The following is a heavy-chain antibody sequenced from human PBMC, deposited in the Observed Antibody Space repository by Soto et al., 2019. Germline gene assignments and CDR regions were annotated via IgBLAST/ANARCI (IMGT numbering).Heavy chain of an antibody. Sequence: QVQLQQWGAGLLKPSETLSLTCAVYGGSFSGYYWSWIRQPPGKGLEWIGEINHSGSTNYNPSLKSRVTISVATSKNQFSLKLSSVTAADTAVYYCARGGGLYDFWSGYQTNWGQGTLVTVSS. CDR3: ARGGGLYDFWSGYQTN. D-gene: IGHD3-3*01. CDR1: GGSFSGYY. V-gene: IGHV4-34*01. J-gene: IGHJ4*02. CDR2: INHSGST.